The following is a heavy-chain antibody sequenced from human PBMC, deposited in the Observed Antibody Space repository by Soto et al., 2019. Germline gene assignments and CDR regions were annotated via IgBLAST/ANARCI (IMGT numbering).Heavy chain of an antibody. Sequence: PGGSLRLSCAASGFTFSSYSISWVRQAPGKGLEWVSAISGSGVSTYYADSVKGRFTISRDNSKNTLYLQMNSLRAEDTAVYYCAKDEICGGSCPFDYFGQVTLVNVCS. V-gene: IGHV3-23*01. J-gene: IGHJ4*02. CDR2: ISGSGVST. CDR3: AKDEICGGSCPFDY. CDR1: GFTFSSYS. D-gene: IGHD2-15*01.